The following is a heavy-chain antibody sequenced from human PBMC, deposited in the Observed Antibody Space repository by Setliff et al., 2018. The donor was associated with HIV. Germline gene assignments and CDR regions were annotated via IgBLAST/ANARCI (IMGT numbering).Heavy chain of an antibody. D-gene: IGHD7-27*01. CDR3: ARGRVLTGTFYINAFEI. V-gene: IGHV1-3*01. CDR2: INDGNGNT. CDR1: GGTFSSYA. J-gene: IGHJ3*02. Sequence: AAVKVSCKASGGTFSSYAISWVRQAPGQGLEWMGWINDGNGNTKYSQKFQDRLTITRDTSANTAHMELSSLISQDTAIYFCARGRVLTGTFYINAFEIWGQGTPVTVSS.